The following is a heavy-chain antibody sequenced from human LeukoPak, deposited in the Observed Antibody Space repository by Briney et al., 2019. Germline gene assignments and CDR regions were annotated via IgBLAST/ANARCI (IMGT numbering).Heavy chain of an antibody. Sequence: PSETLSLTCTVSGYSISSGYYWGWIRQPPGKGLEWIGSTYHSGSTYYNPSLKSRVTISVDTSKNQFSLKLSSVTAADTAVYYCARGRRIGYYGSGSYSQKYYFDYWGQGTLVTVSS. CDR2: TYHSGST. V-gene: IGHV4-38-2*02. D-gene: IGHD3-10*01. CDR1: GYSISSGYY. CDR3: ARGRRIGYYGSGSYSQKYYFDY. J-gene: IGHJ4*02.